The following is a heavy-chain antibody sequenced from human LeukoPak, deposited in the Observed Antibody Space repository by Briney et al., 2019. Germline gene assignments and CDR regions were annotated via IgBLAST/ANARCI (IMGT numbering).Heavy chain of an antibody. V-gene: IGHV3-48*02. CDR1: GFPFSSYN. D-gene: IGHD2-15*01. Sequence: PGESLRLSCAASGFPFSSYNMNWVRQAPGKGLEWLSYISRSSRSVYYADSVQGRFTISRDNAKNSLYLQMDSLRDEDTAVYYCAREYCSGENCYYNYWGQGTLVTVSS. J-gene: IGHJ4*02. CDR2: ISRSSRSV. CDR3: AREYCSGENCYYNY.